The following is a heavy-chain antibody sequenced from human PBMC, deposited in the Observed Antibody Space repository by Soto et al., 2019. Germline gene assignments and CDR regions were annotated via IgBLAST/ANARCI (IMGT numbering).Heavy chain of an antibody. J-gene: IGHJ4*02. D-gene: IGHD3-22*01. CDR2: INHSGST. Sequence: SETLSLTCAVYGGSFSGYYWSWIRQPPGKGLEWIGEINHSGSTNYNPSLKSRVTISVDTSKNQFSLKLSSVTAADTAVYYCARGIYYDSILDYWGQGTLVT. V-gene: IGHV4-34*01. CDR1: GGSFSGYY. CDR3: ARGIYYDSILDY.